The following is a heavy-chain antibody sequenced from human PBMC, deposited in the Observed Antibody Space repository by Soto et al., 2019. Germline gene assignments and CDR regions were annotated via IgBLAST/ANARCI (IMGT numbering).Heavy chain of an antibody. Sequence: QVQLQQWGAGLLKPSETLSLTCAVYGGSFSGYSWTWIRQPPGTGLEWIGEINHSGSTNYNPSLKXLVTISVDTSKNQFSLKLTSVTAADTALYYCARDKITGLFDYWGQGTLVTVSS. J-gene: IGHJ4*02. CDR2: INHSGST. D-gene: IGHD2-8*02. CDR3: ARDKITGLFDY. V-gene: IGHV4-34*01. CDR1: GGSFSGYS.